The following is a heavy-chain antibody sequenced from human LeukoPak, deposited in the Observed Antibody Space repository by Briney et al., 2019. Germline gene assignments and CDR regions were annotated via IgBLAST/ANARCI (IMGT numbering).Heavy chain of an antibody. CDR1: KFTFSNYF. J-gene: IGHJ4*02. CDR2: MNQLGNEK. V-gene: IGHV3-7*04. D-gene: IGHD3-16*01. CDR3: ARGTYYYEF. Sequence: PGGSLRLSCAASKFTFSNYFMSWVRQAPGKGLEWVAYMNQLGNEKEYLDSVKGRFTISRDNAKNSLYLQMNSLRAEDTAVYYCARGTYYYEFWGQGTLVTVSS.